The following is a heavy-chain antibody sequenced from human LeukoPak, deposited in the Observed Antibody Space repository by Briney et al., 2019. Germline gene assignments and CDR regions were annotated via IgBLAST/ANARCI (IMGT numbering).Heavy chain of an antibody. CDR3: ARDRWAYYDSSGWFDP. Sequence: GGSLRLSSAASGFAFSSYSMNCVREAPGQGLEWGSAISSSSGYIYYADSVKGRFTISRDNAKNSLYLQMNSLRAEDTAVYYCARDRWAYYDSSGWFDPWGRGTLVTVSS. D-gene: IGHD3-22*01. V-gene: IGHV3-21*01. CDR1: GFAFSSYS. J-gene: IGHJ5*02. CDR2: ISSSSGYI.